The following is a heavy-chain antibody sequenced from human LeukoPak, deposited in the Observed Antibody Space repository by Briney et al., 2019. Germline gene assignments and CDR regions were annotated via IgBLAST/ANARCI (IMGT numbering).Heavy chain of an antibody. CDR2: INPNIGGT. D-gene: IGHD3-10*01. CDR1: GYTFTGYY. V-gene: IGHV1-2*04. J-gene: IGHJ4*02. CDR3: ARGRAMRELLRFGELVFDPYFDY. Sequence: ASVKLSCKASGYTFTGYYIHWVRQAPGQGLEWMGWINPNIGGTNYAQKFQGWVTMTRDTSISTAYMELSRLRSDDTAVYYCARGRAMRELLRFGELVFDPYFDYWGQGTLVTVSS.